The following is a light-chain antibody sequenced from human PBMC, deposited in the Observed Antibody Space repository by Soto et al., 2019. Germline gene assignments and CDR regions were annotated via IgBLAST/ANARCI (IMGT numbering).Light chain of an antibody. CDR1: QSISSY. CDR2: AAS. CDR3: QQSYSTPPT. J-gene: IGKJ1*01. Sequence: DIQMTQSPSSLSASVGDSVTITCRASQSISSYLNWYPQKPGKAPKLLIYAASSLQSGVPSRFSGSGSGTDFTLTISSLQPEDFAPYYCQQSYSTPPTFGQGTKVEIK. V-gene: IGKV1-39*01.